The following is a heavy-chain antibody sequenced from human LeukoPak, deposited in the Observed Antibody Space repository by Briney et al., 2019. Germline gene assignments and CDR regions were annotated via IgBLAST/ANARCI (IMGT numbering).Heavy chain of an antibody. CDR2: ISYDGSNK. J-gene: IGHJ4*02. CDR1: GFTFSSYG. Sequence: GGSLRLSCAASGFTFSSYGMHWVRQAPGKGLEWVAVISYDGSNKYYADSVKGRFTISRDNSKNTLYLQMNSLRAEDMAVYYCAKGVLWLSYYFDYWGQGTLVTVSS. CDR3: AKGVLWLSYYFDY. V-gene: IGHV3-30*18. D-gene: IGHD5-18*01.